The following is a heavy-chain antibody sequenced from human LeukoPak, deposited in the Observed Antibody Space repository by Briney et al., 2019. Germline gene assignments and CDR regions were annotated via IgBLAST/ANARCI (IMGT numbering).Heavy chain of an antibody. J-gene: IGHJ4*02. Sequence: ASVKVSCTASGYTFTSYYMHWVRQAPGQGLEWMGIINPSGGSTSYAQKFQGRVTLTRDTSTSTVYMELSSLRSEDTAVYYCARATLYDYYFNYWGQGTLVTVSS. V-gene: IGHV1-46*01. CDR1: GYTFTSYY. CDR2: INPSGGST. D-gene: IGHD5/OR15-5a*01. CDR3: ARATLYDYYFNY.